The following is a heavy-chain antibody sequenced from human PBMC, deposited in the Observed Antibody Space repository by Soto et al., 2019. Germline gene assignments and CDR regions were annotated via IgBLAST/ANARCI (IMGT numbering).Heavy chain of an antibody. CDR3: AKDDVYNYGLWIMDH. D-gene: IGHD3-3*01. Sequence: EVQLLESGGGLAQPGGSLRLSCTAYGLPHSNFAMMWVRQAPGRGLECVSGSYGSGRGIEYADSLKGRFTISRDNSKNSVYLQMTDLRADYTAVYYCAKDDVYNYGLWIMDHWGQGTQVTVSS. V-gene: IGHV3-23*05. CDR2: SYGSGRGI. J-gene: IGHJ4*02. CDR1: GLPHSNFA.